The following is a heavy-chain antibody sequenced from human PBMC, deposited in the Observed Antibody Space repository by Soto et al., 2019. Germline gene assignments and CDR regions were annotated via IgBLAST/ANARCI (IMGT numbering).Heavy chain of an antibody. CDR2: ISSRSTYI. CDR1: GLTFSSYT. D-gene: IGHD1-26*01. CDR3: ATEARVGSYYPN. Sequence: EVQLVESGGGLVKPGGSLRLSCAAAGLTFSSYTMTWVRQAPGKGLEWVSSISSRSTYIYYADSVKGRFTISRDNAKNSLYLQMNSLRAEDTAMYYCATEARVGSYYPNWGQGTLVTVSS. V-gene: IGHV3-21*01. J-gene: IGHJ4*02.